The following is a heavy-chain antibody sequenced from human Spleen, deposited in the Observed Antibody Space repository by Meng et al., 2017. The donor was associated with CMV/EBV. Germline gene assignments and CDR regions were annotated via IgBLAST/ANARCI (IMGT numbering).Heavy chain of an antibody. V-gene: IGHV3-30*02. Sequence: GGPLRLSCAASGFTFSSYGMHWVRQAPGKGLEWVAFIRYDGSNKYYADSVKGRFTISRDNSKNTLYLQMNSLRAEDTAVYYCAKGLTIFGVVPNHYYYYYGMDVWGQGTTVTVSS. CDR1: GFTFSSYG. D-gene: IGHD3-3*01. CDR3: AKGLTIFGVVPNHYYYYYGMDV. J-gene: IGHJ6*02. CDR2: IRYDGSNK.